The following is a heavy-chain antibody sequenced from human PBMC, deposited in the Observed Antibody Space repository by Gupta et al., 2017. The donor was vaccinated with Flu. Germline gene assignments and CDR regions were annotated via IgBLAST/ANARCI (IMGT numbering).Heavy chain of an antibody. V-gene: IGHV4-34*01. CDR1: GGSFSGYY. CDR2: INHSGST. D-gene: IGHD3-10*01. J-gene: IGHJ6*02. Sequence: QVQLQQWGAGLLKPSETLSLTCAVYGGSFSGYYWSWIRQPPGKGLEWIGEINHSGSTNYNPSLKSRVTISVDTSKNQFSLKLSSVTAADTAVYYCARVGIYGSGSYYYYYYGMDVWGQGTTVTVSS. CDR3: ARVGIYGSGSYYYYYYGMDV.